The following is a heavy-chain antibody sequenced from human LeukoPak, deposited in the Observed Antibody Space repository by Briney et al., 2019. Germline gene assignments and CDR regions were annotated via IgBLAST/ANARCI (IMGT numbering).Heavy chain of an antibody. CDR3: AKDMLPGIAVAGTIY. D-gene: IGHD6-19*01. V-gene: IGHV3-30*18. Sequence: GRSLRLSCAASGFTFSSYGMHWVRQAPGKGLEWVAVISYDGSNKYYADSVKGRFTISRDNSKNTLYLQMNSLRAEDTAVYYCAKDMLPGIAVAGTIYWGQGTLVTVSS. CDR2: ISYDGSNK. CDR1: GFTFSSYG. J-gene: IGHJ4*02.